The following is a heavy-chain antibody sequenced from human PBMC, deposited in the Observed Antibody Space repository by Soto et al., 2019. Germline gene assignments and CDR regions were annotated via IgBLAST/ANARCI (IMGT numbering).Heavy chain of an antibody. D-gene: IGHD4-4*01. CDR3: ARTSTVTTRLLGAFDI. Sequence: NPSETLSLTCTVSGGSISSGGYYWSWIRQHPGKGLEWIGYIYYSGSTYYNPSLKSRVTISVDTSKNQFSLKLSSVTAADTAVYYCARTSTVTTRLLGAFDIWGQGTMVTVSS. V-gene: IGHV4-31*03. J-gene: IGHJ3*02. CDR2: IYYSGST. CDR1: GGSISSGGYY.